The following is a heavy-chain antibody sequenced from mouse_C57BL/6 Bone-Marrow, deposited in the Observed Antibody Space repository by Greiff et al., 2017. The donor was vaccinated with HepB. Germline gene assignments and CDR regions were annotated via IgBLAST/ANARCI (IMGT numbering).Heavy chain of an antibody. D-gene: IGHD1-1*01. V-gene: IGHV5-9-1*02. Sequence: EVKLMESGEGLVKPGGSLKLSCAASGFTFSSYAMSWVRQTPEKWLEWVAYISSGGDYIYYADTVKGRFTISRDNARNTLYLQMSSLKSEDTAMYYCTRDRPYYYGSSWYFDVWGTGTTVTVSS. J-gene: IGHJ1*03. CDR2: ISSGGDYI. CDR3: TRDRPYYYGSSWYFDV. CDR1: GFTFSSYA.